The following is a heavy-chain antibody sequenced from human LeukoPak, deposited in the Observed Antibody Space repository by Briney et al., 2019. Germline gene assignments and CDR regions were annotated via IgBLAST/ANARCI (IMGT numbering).Heavy chain of an antibody. CDR1: GVSITSGSYY. J-gene: IGHJ4*02. CDR2: VHSSGDI. Sequence: SETLSLTCSVSGVSITSGSYYWGWIRQSAGKGLEWIGRVHSSGDIYHNAAFRSRAAVSGDASKNQFSLQLNSVTAADAAVYYCARGASPKDAVFFDYWGQGALITVSS. V-gene: IGHV4-61*02. D-gene: IGHD3-16*01. CDR3: ARGASPKDAVFFDY.